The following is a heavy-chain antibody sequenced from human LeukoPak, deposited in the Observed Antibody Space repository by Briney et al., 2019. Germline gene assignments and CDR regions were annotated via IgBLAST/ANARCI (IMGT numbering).Heavy chain of an antibody. J-gene: IGHJ4*02. V-gene: IGHV4-34*01. CDR2: INHSGST. Sequence: SETLSLTCAVYGGSFSDYYWSWIRQPPGKGLEWIGEINHSGSTDYNPSLKSRVTISVDTSKNQFSLRLSSVTAADTAVYYCARGTGSGSYPFDYWGQGTLVTVSS. D-gene: IGHD3-10*01. CDR3: ARGTGSGSYPFDY. CDR1: GGSFSDYY.